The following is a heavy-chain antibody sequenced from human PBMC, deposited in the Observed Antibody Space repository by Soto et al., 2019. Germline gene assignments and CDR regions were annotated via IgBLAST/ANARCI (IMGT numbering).Heavy chain of an antibody. CDR1: GYTFTSYG. Sequence: QVPLVQSGAEVKKPGASVKVSCKASGYTFTSYGISWVRQAPGQGLEWMGWISAYNGNTNYAQKLQGRVTMTTDTSTSTAYMELRSLRSDDTAVYYCARPTYGGNHYYYYGMDVWGQGTTVTVSS. V-gene: IGHV1-18*01. CDR2: ISAYNGNT. J-gene: IGHJ6*02. D-gene: IGHD4-17*01. CDR3: ARPTYGGNHYYYYGMDV.